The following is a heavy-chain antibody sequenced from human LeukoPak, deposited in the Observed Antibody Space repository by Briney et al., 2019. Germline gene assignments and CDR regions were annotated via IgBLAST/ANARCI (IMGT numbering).Heavy chain of an antibody. CDR1: GGSVTDYY. CDR2: IYYTGT. V-gene: IGHV4-59*02. CDR3: ASRKLGNDY. Sequence: SETLPLTCTVSGGSVTDYYWSWIRQSPGKGLEWIGYIYYTGTSYNPSLKSRVTISADTSKNQFSLKLISVTAADTAVYYCASRKLGNDYWGQGTLVTVSS. J-gene: IGHJ4*02. D-gene: IGHD7-27*01.